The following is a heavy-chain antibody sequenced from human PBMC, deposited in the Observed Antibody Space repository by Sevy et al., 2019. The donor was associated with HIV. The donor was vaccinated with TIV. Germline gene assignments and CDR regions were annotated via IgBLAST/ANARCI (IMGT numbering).Heavy chain of an antibody. CDR1: GFTFSSYG. CDR2: IWYDGSNK. CDR3: ARDRDRGGHFDY. Sequence: GGSLRLSCAASGFTFSSYGMHWVRQAPGKGLEWVAVIWYDGSNKYYADSVKGRFTISRDNSKNTLYLQMNSLRAEDTAAYYCARDRDRGGHFDYWGQGTLVTVSS. J-gene: IGHJ4*02. V-gene: IGHV3-33*01. D-gene: IGHD3-10*01.